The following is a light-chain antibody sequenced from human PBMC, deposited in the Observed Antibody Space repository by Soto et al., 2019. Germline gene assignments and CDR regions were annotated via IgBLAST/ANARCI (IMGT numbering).Light chain of an antibody. V-gene: IGLV1-40*01. CDR2: GNS. Sequence: QAVVTQPPSVSGAPGQRVTISCTGSRSNIGAGFDVHWYQQLPGTAPKLLIYGNSHRPSGVPDRFSGSKSGTSASLAITGLQAEDEADYYCQSYDSSLIWVFGGGTKLTVL. CDR1: RSNIGAGFD. J-gene: IGLJ3*02. CDR3: QSYDSSLIWV.